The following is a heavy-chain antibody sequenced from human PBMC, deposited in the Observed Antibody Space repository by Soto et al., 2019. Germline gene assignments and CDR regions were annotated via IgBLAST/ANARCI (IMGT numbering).Heavy chain of an antibody. V-gene: IGHV4-30-4*01. J-gene: IGHJ4*02. D-gene: IGHD4-4*01. CDR3: ASARLHYRTVDY. CDR2: IYNSGAT. CDR1: GGSISSGVYC. Sequence: PSETLSLTCTVSGGSISSGVYCWTWIRQSPGKGLEWIGYIYNSGATYDNPSLRSRLTISVDTSKNQFYLKLSFVTAADTAVYYCASARLHYRTVDYWGQGTLVTDSS.